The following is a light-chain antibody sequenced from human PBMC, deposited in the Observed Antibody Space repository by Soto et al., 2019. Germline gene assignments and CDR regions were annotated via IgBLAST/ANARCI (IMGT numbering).Light chain of an antibody. CDR1: SSDVGSYNL. CDR3: CSYAGTRV. J-gene: IGLJ2*01. CDR2: EGS. Sequence: QSALTQPASVSGSPGQSITISCTGTSSDVGSYNLVSWYQQHPGKAPKLMIYEGSKRPSGVANRFSGSKSGNTASLTISGRQAEDEADYYCCSYAGTRVFGGGPQLTFL. V-gene: IGLV2-23*01.